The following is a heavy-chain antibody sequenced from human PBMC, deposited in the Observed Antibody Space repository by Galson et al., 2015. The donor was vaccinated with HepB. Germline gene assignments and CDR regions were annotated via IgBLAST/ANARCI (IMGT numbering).Heavy chain of an antibody. Sequence: SLRLSCAASGFSFGDYAMSWFRQAPGKGLEWVGFIRSKASGGTTEYAASVKGRFTISRDDSKGIVYLQMNSLKTEDTAVYYCTRAFSWLLTMVRGVSHLFDYWGQGTLVTVSS. D-gene: IGHD3-10*01. CDR1: GFSFGDYA. CDR2: IRSKASGGTT. J-gene: IGHJ4*02. V-gene: IGHV3-49*03. CDR3: TRAFSWLLTMVRGVSHLFDY.